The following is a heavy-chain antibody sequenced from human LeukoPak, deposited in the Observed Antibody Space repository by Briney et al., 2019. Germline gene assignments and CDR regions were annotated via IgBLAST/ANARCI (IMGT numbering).Heavy chain of an antibody. CDR2: IRSKAYGGTT. J-gene: IGHJ4*02. Sequence: GGSLRLSCTASGFTFGDYAMSWVRQAPGKGLEWVGFIRSKAYGGTTEYAASVKGRFTISRDDSKSIAYLQMNSLKTEDTAVYYCTRDLLRDYYDSSGYYPSDYWGQGTLVTVSS. D-gene: IGHD3-22*01. V-gene: IGHV3-49*04. CDR1: GFTFGDYA. CDR3: TRDLLRDYYDSSGYYPSDY.